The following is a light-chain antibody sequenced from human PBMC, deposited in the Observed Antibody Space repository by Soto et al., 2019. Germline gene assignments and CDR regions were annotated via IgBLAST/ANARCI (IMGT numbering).Light chain of an antibody. CDR2: ENN. CDR3: GAWDSGLSGYV. CDR1: NSNIGNTY. J-gene: IGLJ1*01. Sequence: SALPQPPPVSSAPGQKVTLSCSGSNSNIGNTYVSWYQQLPGTAPKLLIYENNKRPSGIPDRFSGSKSGTSATLGITGLQTGDEADYYCGAWDSGLSGYVFGTGTKVTVL. V-gene: IGLV1-51*02.